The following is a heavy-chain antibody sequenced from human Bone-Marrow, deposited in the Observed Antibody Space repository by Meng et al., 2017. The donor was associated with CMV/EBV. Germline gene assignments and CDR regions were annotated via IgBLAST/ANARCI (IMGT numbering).Heavy chain of an antibody. J-gene: IGHJ2*01. CDR1: GYTFTSYG. CDR3: ASRYCSSTSCYYYWYFDL. Sequence: SVKVSCKASGYTFTSYGISWVRQAPGQGLEWMGWINPIFGTANYGQKFQGRVTITTDESTSTAYMELSSLRSEDTAVYYCASRYCSSTSCYYYWYFDLWGRGTLVTVSS. D-gene: IGHD2-2*01. V-gene: IGHV1-69*05. CDR2: INPIFGTA.